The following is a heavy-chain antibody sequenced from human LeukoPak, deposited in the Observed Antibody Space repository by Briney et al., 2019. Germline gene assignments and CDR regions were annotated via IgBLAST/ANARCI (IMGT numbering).Heavy chain of an antibody. D-gene: IGHD3/OR15-3a*01. V-gene: IGHV4-30-4*07. J-gene: IGHJ2*01. Sequence: SETLSLTCAVSGGSISSGGYSWSWIRQPPGKGLEWIGYIYYSGSTYYNPSLKSRVTISVDTSKNQFSLKLSSVTAAGTAVYYCARGDSWYFDLWGRGTLVTVSS. CDR3: ARGDSWYFDL. CDR1: GGSISSGGYS. CDR2: IYYSGST.